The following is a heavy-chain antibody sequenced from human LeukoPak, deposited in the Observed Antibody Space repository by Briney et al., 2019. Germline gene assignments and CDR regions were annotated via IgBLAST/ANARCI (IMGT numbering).Heavy chain of an antibody. CDR3: ARADFTEAAGRYDY. V-gene: IGHV4-30-4*01. CDR1: GGSISSGDYY. CDR2: IYYSGST. J-gene: IGHJ4*02. D-gene: IGHD6-13*01. Sequence: SETLSLTCTVSGGSISSGDYYWSWIRQPPGKGLEWIGYIYYSGSTYYNPSLKSRVTISVDTSKNQFSLKLSSVAAADTAVYYCARADFTEAAGRYDYWGQGTLATVSS.